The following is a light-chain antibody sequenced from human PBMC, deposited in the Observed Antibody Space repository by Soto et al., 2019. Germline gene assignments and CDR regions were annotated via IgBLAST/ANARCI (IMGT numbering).Light chain of an antibody. Sequence: EIVLTQSPATLSVSPGERATLSCRASQSVSSNLAWYQHKPGQAPRLLIYAASTRATGIPARFSGSGSGTDFTLTISSLQSEDFAVYYCQNYDSSPYTFGQGTKLEIK. V-gene: IGKV3-15*01. CDR2: AAS. J-gene: IGKJ2*01. CDR3: QNYDSSPYT. CDR1: QSVSSN.